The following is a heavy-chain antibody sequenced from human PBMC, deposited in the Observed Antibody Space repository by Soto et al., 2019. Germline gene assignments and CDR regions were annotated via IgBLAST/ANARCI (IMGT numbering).Heavy chain of an antibody. CDR2: VIPRFGTT. CDR1: GGTFTSYS. CDR3: ARARIVAVSGRTGGYYYYAMDL. D-gene: IGHD2-2*01. J-gene: IGHJ6*02. Sequence: QVQLEQSGAEVKRPGSSVKVSCRASGGTFTSYSINWVRRAPGQGPEWMGAVIPRFGTTTYAQRFEGRVTVTADASTSTVFMEMSGMRSEDTAVYFCARARIVAVSGRTGGYYYYAMDLSGQGTEVIVSS. V-gene: IGHV1-69*01.